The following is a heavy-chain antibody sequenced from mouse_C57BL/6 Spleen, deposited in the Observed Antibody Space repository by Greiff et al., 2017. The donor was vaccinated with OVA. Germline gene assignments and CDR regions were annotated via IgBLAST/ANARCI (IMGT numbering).Heavy chain of an antibody. CDR3: TWGAMDY. CDR2: IDPETGGT. V-gene: IGHV1-15*01. Sequence: QVHVKQSGAELVRPGASVTLSCKASGYTFTDYEMHWVKQTPVHGLEWIGAIDPETGGTAYNQKFKGKAILTADKSSSTAYMELRSLTSEDSAVYYCTWGAMDYWGQGTSVTVSS. CDR1: GYTFTDYE. J-gene: IGHJ4*01.